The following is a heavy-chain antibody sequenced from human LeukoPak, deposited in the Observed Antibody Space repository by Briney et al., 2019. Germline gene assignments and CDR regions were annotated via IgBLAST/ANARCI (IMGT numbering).Heavy chain of an antibody. CDR3: ARPRGYYGSGSYYDD. CDR1: GGAINDSSYY. Sequence: SETLSLTCTVSGGAINDSSYYWGWIRQPPGRGLEWIGSIYYRGSTYYNPSLKSRVTISIDTSKSQFSLKVNSVTAADTAVYYCARPRGYYGSGSYYDDWGQGTLVAVSS. CDR2: IYYRGST. V-gene: IGHV4-39*07. J-gene: IGHJ4*02. D-gene: IGHD3-10*01.